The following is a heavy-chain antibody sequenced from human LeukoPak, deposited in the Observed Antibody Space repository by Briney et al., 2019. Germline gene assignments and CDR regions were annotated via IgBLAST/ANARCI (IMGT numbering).Heavy chain of an antibody. J-gene: IGHJ3*02. V-gene: IGHV1-18*01. CDR3: ARHRLPRVYYDSSGYYHAAFDI. D-gene: IGHD3-22*01. Sequence: ASVKVSCKASGYTFTSYGINWVRQAPGQGLEWMGWISGYNGNANYAQKLQGRVTMTTDTSTSTAYMELRSLRSDDTAVYYCARHRLPRVYYDSSGYYHAAFDIWGQGTMVTVSS. CDR2: ISGYNGNA. CDR1: GYTFTSYG.